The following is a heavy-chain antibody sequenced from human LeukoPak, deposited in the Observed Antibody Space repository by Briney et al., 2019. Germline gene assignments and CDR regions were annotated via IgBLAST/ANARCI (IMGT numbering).Heavy chain of an antibody. CDR1: GFXFSSYE. CDR2: ISSSGSTI. V-gene: IGHV3-48*03. J-gene: IGHJ4*02. Sequence: GGSLRLSCAASGFXFSSYEMNWVRQAPGKGLEWVSYISSSGSTIYYADSVKGRFTISRDNAKNSLYLQMNSLRAEDTAVYYCARDDSYGLDYWGQGTLVTVSS. D-gene: IGHD5-18*01. CDR3: ARDDSYGLDY.